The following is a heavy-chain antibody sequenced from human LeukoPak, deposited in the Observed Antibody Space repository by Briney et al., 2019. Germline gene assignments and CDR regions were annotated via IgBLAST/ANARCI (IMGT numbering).Heavy chain of an antibody. CDR2: IYYSGST. Sequence: PSETLSLTCTVSGGSISSYYWSWIRQPPGKGLEWIGYIYYSGSTNYNPSLKSRVTISVDTSKNQFSLKLSSVTAADTAVYYCASLGTDIVVVPAARGYYYGMDVWGQGTTVTVSS. CDR3: ASLGTDIVVVPAARGYYYGMDV. J-gene: IGHJ6*02. V-gene: IGHV4-59*12. D-gene: IGHD2-2*01. CDR1: GGSISSYY.